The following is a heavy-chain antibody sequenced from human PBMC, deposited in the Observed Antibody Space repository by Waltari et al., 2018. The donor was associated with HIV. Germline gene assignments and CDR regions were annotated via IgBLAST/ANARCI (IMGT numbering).Heavy chain of an antibody. Sequence: EVHLVQSGAEVTKPGESLKISCKASGFRFTKSWIGWVRQMPGKGLEWMGVIYAGDSDTTYSPSFQGQVTISTDKSINTAYLQWSSLKASDTAIYYCARGNRWQVLSWFDYWGQGTLVTVS. CDR1: GFRFTKSW. CDR3: ARGNRWQVLSWFDY. D-gene: IGHD6-19*01. CDR2: IYAGDSDT. V-gene: IGHV5-51*03. J-gene: IGHJ4*02.